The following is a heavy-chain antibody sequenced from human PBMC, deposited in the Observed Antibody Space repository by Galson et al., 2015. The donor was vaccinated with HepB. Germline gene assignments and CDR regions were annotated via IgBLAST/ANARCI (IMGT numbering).Heavy chain of an antibody. V-gene: IGHV3-30*18. CDR3: AKNSRYVSGTRSYYYYGVDV. CDR1: GFTFSSYG. Sequence: SLRLSCAASGFTFSSYGMHWVRQAPGKGLEWVAVISYDGRSYHYADSLKGRFTISRYNSKNTLYLEMNSLRAEDTAVYYCAKNSRYVSGTRSYYYYGVDVWGQGTTVTVSS. D-gene: IGHD3-10*01. CDR2: ISYDGRSY. J-gene: IGHJ6*02.